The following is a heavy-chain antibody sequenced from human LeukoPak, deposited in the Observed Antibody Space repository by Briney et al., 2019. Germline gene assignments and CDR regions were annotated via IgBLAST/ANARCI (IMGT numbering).Heavy chain of an antibody. D-gene: IGHD3-10*01. CDR2: IYHSGST. CDR3: ARGTLWFGNLLPTFDY. CDR1: GGSISSYY. J-gene: IGHJ4*02. Sequence: SETLSLTCTVSGGSISSYYWSWIRQPAGKGLEWIGYIYHSGSTYYNPSLKSRVTISVDRSKNQFSLKLSSVTAADTAVYYCARGTLWFGNLLPTFDYWGQGTLVTVSS. V-gene: IGHV4-59*12.